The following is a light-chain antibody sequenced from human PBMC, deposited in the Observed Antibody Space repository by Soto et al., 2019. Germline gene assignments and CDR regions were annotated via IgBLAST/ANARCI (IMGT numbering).Light chain of an antibody. CDR3: SSYTSSSPYV. J-gene: IGLJ1*01. CDR1: SSVVGGYNY. CDR2: EVS. V-gene: IGLV2-14*01. Sequence: ALTQPASVSGSPGQSITISCTGTSSVVGGYNYVSWYQQHPGKAPKLMIYEVSNRPSGVSNRFSGSKSGNTASLTISGLQAEDEADYYCSSYTSSSPYVLGTGTKGTVL.